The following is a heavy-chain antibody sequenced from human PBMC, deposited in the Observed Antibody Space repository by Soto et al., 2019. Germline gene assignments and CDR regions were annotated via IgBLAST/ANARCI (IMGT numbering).Heavy chain of an antibody. J-gene: IGHJ4*02. Sequence: DVQLLESGGGLVQPEGSLRLSCAASGFTFSSYAMGWGRQGPGKGLEWVAVVSIGGSTHYADSVRGRFTISRDNSKNTRSLQMNSLTAEDTAVYFCAKRRGAGGHFDYWGQGALVTVSS. CDR2: VSIGGST. CDR1: GFTFSSYA. D-gene: IGHD2-15*01. CDR3: AKRRGAGGHFDY. V-gene: IGHV3-23*01.